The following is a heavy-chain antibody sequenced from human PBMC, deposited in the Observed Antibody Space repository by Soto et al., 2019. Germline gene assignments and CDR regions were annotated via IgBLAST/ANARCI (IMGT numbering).Heavy chain of an antibody. CDR3: AKATATGGGAFDI. D-gene: IGHD2-8*02. Sequence: SETLSLTCTVSGGSISSGGYYWSWIRQHPGKGLEWIGYIYYSGSTYYNPSLKSRVTISVDTSKNQFSLKVSSVTAGDTAVYYCAKATATGGGAFDICGQGTMVTVS. CDR1: GGSISSGGYY. V-gene: IGHV4-31*03. CDR2: IYYSGST. J-gene: IGHJ3*02.